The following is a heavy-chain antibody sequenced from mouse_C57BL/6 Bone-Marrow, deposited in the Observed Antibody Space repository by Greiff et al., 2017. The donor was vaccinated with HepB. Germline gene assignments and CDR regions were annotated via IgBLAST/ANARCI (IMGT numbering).Heavy chain of an antibody. J-gene: IGHJ4*01. CDR1: EYEFPSHD. CDR3: APPYYYGSSPYAMDY. Sequence: VQLQQSGGGLVQPGESLKLSCESNEYEFPSHDMSWVRKTPEKRLELVAAINSDGGSTYYPDTMERRFIISRDNTKKPLYLQMSSLRSEDTALYYCAPPYYYGSSPYAMDYWGQGTSVTVSS. CDR2: INSDGGST. D-gene: IGHD1-1*01. V-gene: IGHV5-2*01.